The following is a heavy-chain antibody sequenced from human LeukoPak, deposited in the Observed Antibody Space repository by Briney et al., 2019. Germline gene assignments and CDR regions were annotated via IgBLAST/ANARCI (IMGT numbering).Heavy chain of an antibody. CDR2: ISGSSRHI. V-gene: IGHV3-23*01. CDR3: AKDLDGF. Sequence: PGGSLRLSCAASGFTFSTYAMSWVRQAPGKGLEWVSIISGSSRHIYYADSVKGRFTVSRDNSKNTLYLQLTSLRAEDTAVYYCAKDLDGFWGQGTLVTVSS. D-gene: IGHD6-25*01. J-gene: IGHJ4*02. CDR1: GFTFSTYA.